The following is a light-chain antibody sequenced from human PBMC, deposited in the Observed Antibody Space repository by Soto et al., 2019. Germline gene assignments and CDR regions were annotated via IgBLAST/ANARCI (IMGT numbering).Light chain of an antibody. Sequence: EIVLTQSPATLSLSPGERATLSCRASQSVSSHLAWYQQKPGQAPRLLIYDASSRATGIPARSSGSGSGTDFTLTISRLEPEDFAVYYCQQRSNWPLLTFGGGTKVEIK. CDR2: DAS. J-gene: IGKJ4*01. CDR1: QSVSSH. V-gene: IGKV3-11*01. CDR3: QQRSNWPLLT.